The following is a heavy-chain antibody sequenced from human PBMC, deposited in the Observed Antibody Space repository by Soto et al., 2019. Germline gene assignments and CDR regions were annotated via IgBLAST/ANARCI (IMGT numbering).Heavy chain of an antibody. Sequence: QVQLVESGGGVVQPGRSLRLSCAASGFTFSSYGMHWVRQAPGKGLEWVAVISYDGSNKYYADYVKGRFTISRDNSKNTLYLQMNSLRAEDTAVYYCAKDEWEQLVTHDLDPWGQGTLVTVSS. D-gene: IGHD6-6*01. CDR2: ISYDGSNK. V-gene: IGHV3-30*18. J-gene: IGHJ5*02. CDR3: AKDEWEQLVTHDLDP. CDR1: GFTFSSYG.